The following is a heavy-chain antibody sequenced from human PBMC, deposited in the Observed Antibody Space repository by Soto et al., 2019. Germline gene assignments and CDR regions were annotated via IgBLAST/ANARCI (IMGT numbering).Heavy chain of an antibody. CDR1: GFICSSYG. CDR3: AKATATGGGAFDI. J-gene: IGHJ3*02. CDR2: ILVGGST. V-gene: IGHV3-23*01. D-gene: IGHD2-8*02. Sequence: TGGSLRLSCAASGFICSSYGMSWVRQAPGKGLEWVSTILVGGSTHYEDSVKGRFTISRDGSKNTVYLQMNSLTAGDTAVYYCAKATATGGGAFDICGQGTMVTVSS.